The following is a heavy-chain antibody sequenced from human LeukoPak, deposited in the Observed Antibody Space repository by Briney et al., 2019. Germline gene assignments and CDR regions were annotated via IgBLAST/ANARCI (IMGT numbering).Heavy chain of an antibody. CDR1: GGTFSSYA. J-gene: IGHJ5*02. CDR3: ASENVVVVAATFQEVDWFDP. V-gene: IGHV1-69*04. CDR2: IIPILGIA. D-gene: IGHD2-15*01. Sequence: GASVKVSCKASGGTFSSYAISWVRQAPGQGLEWMGRIIPILGIANYAQKFQGRVTITADKSTSTAYMELSSLRSEDTAVYYCASENVVVVAATFQEVDWFDPWGQGTLVTVSS.